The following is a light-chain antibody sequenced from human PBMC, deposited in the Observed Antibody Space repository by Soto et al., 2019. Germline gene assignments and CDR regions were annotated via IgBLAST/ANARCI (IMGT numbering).Light chain of an antibody. CDR3: QQYNNWPPT. V-gene: IGKV3-15*01. Sequence: EIVMTQSPATLSVSPGERATLSCRASQSVSSNLVWYQQKPGQAPRLLIYGASTRATGIPARFSGSGSGTDFTLTISSLQSEDFAVYYCQQYNNWPPTFGQGTKLEIK. J-gene: IGKJ2*01. CDR1: QSVSSN. CDR2: GAS.